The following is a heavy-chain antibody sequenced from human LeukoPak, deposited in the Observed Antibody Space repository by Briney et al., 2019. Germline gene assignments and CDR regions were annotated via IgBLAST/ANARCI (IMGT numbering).Heavy chain of an antibody. CDR3: TKDVQVGPTRGFFDF. V-gene: IGHV3-23*01. CDR2: ISATGFTT. Sequence: GGSLRLSCAASGFTFSSHTMSWVRQAPGKGLEWISVISATGFTTKHTDSVKGRFTISRDNSKSMPYLQMDGLRAEDTAIYFCTKDVQVGPTRGFFDFWGQGTLVTVSS. CDR1: GFTFSSHT. D-gene: IGHD1-26*01. J-gene: IGHJ4*03.